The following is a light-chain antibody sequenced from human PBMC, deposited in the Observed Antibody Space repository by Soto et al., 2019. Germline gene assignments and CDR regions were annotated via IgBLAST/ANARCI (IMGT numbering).Light chain of an antibody. CDR3: QKYNSAPLT. J-gene: IGKJ3*01. V-gene: IGKV1-27*01. CDR1: QAIGIY. CDR2: SAS. Sequence: DIQLTQSPPSLSASVGDRVTITCRASQAIGIYVAWYQQKPGKIPKLLIFSASTVQSGVPSRFSGSGSGTDFTLTISNLQPEDVATYYCQKYNSAPLTFGPGTKVDLK.